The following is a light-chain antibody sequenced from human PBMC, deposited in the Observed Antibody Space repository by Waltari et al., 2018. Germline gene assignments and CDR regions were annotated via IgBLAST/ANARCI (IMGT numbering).Light chain of an antibody. J-gene: IGKJ5*01. V-gene: IGKV4-1*01. CDR1: QSVLYSSNNKNY. Sequence: NCKSRQSVLYSSNNKNYLAWYQQKPGQPPKLLIYWASTRESGVPDRFSGSGSGTDFTLTISSLQAEDVAVYYCQQYYSTPITFGQGTRLEIK. CDR2: WAS. CDR3: QQYYSTPIT.